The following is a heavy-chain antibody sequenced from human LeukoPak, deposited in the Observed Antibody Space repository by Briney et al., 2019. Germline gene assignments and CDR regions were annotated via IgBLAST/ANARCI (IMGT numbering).Heavy chain of an antibody. Sequence: ASVKVSCKASGYTFTNYFMHWVRQAPGEGLEWMGIINPAGGGTSYAQKFQGRVTMPRDTSTSTVYMELSSLRSEDTAVYYCARGWYRLFQDWGQGTLVTVSS. CDR3: ARGWYRLFQD. D-gene: IGHD6-13*01. CDR2: INPAGGGT. V-gene: IGHV1-46*01. CDR1: GYTFTNYF. J-gene: IGHJ1*01.